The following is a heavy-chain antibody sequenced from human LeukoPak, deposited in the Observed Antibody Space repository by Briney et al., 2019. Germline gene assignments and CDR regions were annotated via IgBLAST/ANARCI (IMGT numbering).Heavy chain of an antibody. CDR2: IYYSGST. J-gene: IGHJ3*02. V-gene: IGHV4-59*02. CDR1: GFTVSSND. CDR3: ARDVVGAKDAFDI. D-gene: IGHD1-26*01. Sequence: GSLRLSCAASGFTVSSNDMSWVRQAPGKGLEWIGNIYYSGSTYYNPSLKSRVSISVDTSKNQFSLKLSSVTAADTAVYYCARDVVGAKDAFDIWGQGTMVTVSS.